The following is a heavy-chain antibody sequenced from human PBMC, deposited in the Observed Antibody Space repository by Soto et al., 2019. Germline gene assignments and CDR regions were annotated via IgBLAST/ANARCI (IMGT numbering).Heavy chain of an antibody. CDR3: ARRTGTAPRFDY. V-gene: IGHV3-30-3*01. CDR1: GFTFSDFE. D-gene: IGHD1-7*01. Sequence: QVQLVESGGGVVQPGRSLRLSCSASGFTFSDFEMYWVRQAPGKGLDWVSFISYDGSNQYYAGSVKGRFTVSRDNSKNTLFLLMNSLRLEDTAVYFCARRTGTAPRFDYWGQGTLVTVSS. J-gene: IGHJ4*02. CDR2: ISYDGSNQ.